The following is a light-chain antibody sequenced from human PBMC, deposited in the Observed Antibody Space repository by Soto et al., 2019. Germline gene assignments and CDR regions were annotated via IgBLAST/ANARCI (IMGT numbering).Light chain of an antibody. CDR3: QQFETYPLT. V-gene: IGKV1-13*02. Sequence: AIQLTQSPPSLSASIGDRVTITCRASQGISSAFAWYLQKPGTVPKLLIYDVSNLQSGIPSRFSGSGSGTDFTLTISSLQPEDFATYYCQQFETYPLTFGQGTRLEIK. CDR2: DVS. CDR1: QGISSA. J-gene: IGKJ5*01.